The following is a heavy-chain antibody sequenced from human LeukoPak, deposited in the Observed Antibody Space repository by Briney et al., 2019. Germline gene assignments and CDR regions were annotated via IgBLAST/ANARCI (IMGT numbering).Heavy chain of an antibody. CDR1: GFTFNSYW. V-gene: IGHV3-7*01. CDR2: IKQDGSEF. D-gene: IGHD5/OR15-5a*01. CDR3: ARDKVSGPTLLDY. Sequence: GGSLRLSCAASGFTFNSYWMSWVRQVPGKGLEWVANIKQDGSEFYYVDSVKGRFTISRDNAKNSLYLQMNSLRADDTAVYYCARDKVSGPTLLDYWGQGTLVTVSS. J-gene: IGHJ4*02.